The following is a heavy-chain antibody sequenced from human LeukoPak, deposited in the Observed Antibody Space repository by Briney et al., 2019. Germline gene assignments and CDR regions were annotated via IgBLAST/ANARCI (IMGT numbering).Heavy chain of an antibody. CDR2: IYYSGST. CDR3: ARADYGDYGSWFDP. J-gene: IGHJ5*02. V-gene: IGHV4-61*01. D-gene: IGHD4-17*01. CDR1: GGSVISGSYY. Sequence: SETLSLTCTVSGGSVISGSYYWSWIRQPPGKGLEWIGYIYYSGSTNYNPSLKSRVTISVDTSKNQFSLKLSSVTAADTAVYYCARADYGDYGSWFDPWGQGTLVTVSS.